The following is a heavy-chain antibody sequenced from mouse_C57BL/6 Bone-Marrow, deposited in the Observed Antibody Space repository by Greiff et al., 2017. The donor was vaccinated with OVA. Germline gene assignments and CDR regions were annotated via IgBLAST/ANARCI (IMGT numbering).Heavy chain of an antibody. CDR1: GYTFTSYW. J-gene: IGHJ4*01. V-gene: IGHV1-55*01. Sequence: QVQLQQPGAELVKPGASVKMSCEASGYTFTSYWITWVKQRPGQGLEWIGDIYPGSGSTNYNEKFKSKATLTVDTSSSTAYMQLSSLTSEDSAVYCCARHFNWYCYAMDYWGQGTSVTGSS. CDR2: IYPGSGST. CDR3: ARHFNWYCYAMDY. D-gene: IGHD4-1*02.